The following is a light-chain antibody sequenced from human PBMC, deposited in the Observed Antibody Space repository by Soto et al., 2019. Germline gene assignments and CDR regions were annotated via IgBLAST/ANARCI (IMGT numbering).Light chain of an antibody. Sequence: DVLLTQSPSALSASLGDRVTITCRASQGLGHFLAWYQHKTGEAPRLLIYHASTLESGVPSRFGGSGSGTEFTLPISRLQPDDVATYYCQQYETYSVGTFGQGTKVEIK. J-gene: IGKJ1*01. CDR1: QGLGHF. CDR3: QQYETYSVGT. CDR2: HAS. V-gene: IGKV1-5*01.